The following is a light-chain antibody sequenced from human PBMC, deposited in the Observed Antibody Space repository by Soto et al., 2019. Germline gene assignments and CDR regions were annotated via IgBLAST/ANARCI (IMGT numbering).Light chain of an antibody. CDR1: QTISSW. CDR3: QQSNSYPWT. Sequence: DIQMTQSPSTLSAFVGDRVTITCRASQTISSWLAWYQQKPGKAPKLLIYKASSLKSGVPSRFSGSGSGTEFTLTISSLQPDDFATYYCQQSNSYPWTFGQGTKVELK. CDR2: KAS. V-gene: IGKV1-5*03. J-gene: IGKJ1*01.